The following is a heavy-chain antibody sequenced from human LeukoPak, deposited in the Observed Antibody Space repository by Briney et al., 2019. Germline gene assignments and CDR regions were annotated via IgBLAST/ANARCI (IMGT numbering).Heavy chain of an antibody. D-gene: IGHD2-15*01. V-gene: IGHV4-61*01. CDR2: MYYSGST. J-gene: IGHJ3*02. CDR3: ARETKYCSGGSCYSDGLDI. Sequence: SETLSLTCSVSGASVSSGSYYWSWIRQPPGKGLEWIGNMYYSGSTNYNPSLKSRVTISVDTSKKQFSLELSSATAADTAVYYCARETKYCSGGSCYSDGLDIWGQGTMVTVSS. CDR1: GASVSSGSYY.